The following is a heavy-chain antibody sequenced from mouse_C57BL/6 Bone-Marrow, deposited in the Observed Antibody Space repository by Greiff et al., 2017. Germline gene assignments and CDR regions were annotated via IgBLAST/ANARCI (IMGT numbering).Heavy chain of an antibody. CDR3: ARGFFYYGNPADD. V-gene: IGHV5-4*01. Sequence: EVQLVESGGGLVKPGGSLKLSCAASGFTFSSYAMSWVRQTPEKRLEWVATISDGGSYTYYPDNVKGRFTISRDNAKNNLYLQMSHLKSEDTAMYYCARGFFYYGNPADDWGQGTTLTGSS. CDR1: GFTFSSYA. D-gene: IGHD2-1*01. J-gene: IGHJ2*01. CDR2: ISDGGSYT.